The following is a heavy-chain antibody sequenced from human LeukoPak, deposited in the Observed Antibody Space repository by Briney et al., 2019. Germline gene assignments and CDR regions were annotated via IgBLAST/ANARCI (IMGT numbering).Heavy chain of an antibody. V-gene: IGHV3-23*01. D-gene: IGHD2-21*01. CDR2: ISDSGGNT. Sequence: GGSLRLSCAASGFTFSNYAMSWVRQAPGKGLEWVSGISDSGGNTYHADSVKGRFTISRDNSKNTLYVQMNSLRAEDTAVYYCATEKGDSPDYWGQGTLVTVSS. CDR3: ATEKGDSPDY. CDR1: GFTFSNYA. J-gene: IGHJ4*02.